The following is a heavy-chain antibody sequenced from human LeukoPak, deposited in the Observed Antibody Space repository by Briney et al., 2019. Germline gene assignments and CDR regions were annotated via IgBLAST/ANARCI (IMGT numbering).Heavy chain of an antibody. Sequence: SGPTLVNPTPTLTLTCTFSGFSLSTSGVGVGWIRQPPAKALEWLALIYCDDDKRYTPSLKSRLTITQDTSKNQVVLTMTNMDPVDTATYYCAHSRLGGYYDSSGYHNWFDPWGQGTLVTVSS. V-gene: IGHV2-5*02. D-gene: IGHD3-22*01. CDR1: GFSLSTSGVG. CDR3: AHSRLGGYYDSSGYHNWFDP. J-gene: IGHJ5*02. CDR2: IYCDDDK.